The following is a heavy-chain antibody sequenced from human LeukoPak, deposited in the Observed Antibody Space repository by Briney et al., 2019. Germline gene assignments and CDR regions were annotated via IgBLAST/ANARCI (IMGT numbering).Heavy chain of an antibody. D-gene: IGHD3-10*01. CDR3: ARDYGDY. Sequence: PSETLSLTCTVSGCSISSYYWSWIRQPPGKGLEWIGYIYYSGSNNYNPSLKSRVTISVDTSKNQFSLKLSSVTAADAAVYYCARDYGDYWGQGTLVTVSS. V-gene: IGHV4-59*01. CDR1: GCSISSYY. J-gene: IGHJ4*02. CDR2: IYYSGSN.